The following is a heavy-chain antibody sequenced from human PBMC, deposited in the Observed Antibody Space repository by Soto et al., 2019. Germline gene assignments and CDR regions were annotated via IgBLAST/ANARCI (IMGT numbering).Heavy chain of an antibody. J-gene: IGHJ5*02. CDR3: AKGGGSLWS. CDR2: INLSVST. Sequence: QVQLQQWGAGLLKPSETLSLTCAVYGGSFSNYYWTWIRQPPGKGLEWIGEINLSVSTNYNPSLKRRVTMSLYTSKDQFAQKLSSVTAADTAVYYCAKGGGSLWSWGQGTLVTVSS. CDR1: GGSFSNYY. D-gene: IGHD3-10*01. V-gene: IGHV4-34*01.